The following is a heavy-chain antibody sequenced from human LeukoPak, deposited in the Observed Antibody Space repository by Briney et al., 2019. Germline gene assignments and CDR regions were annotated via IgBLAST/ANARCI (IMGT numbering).Heavy chain of an antibody. D-gene: IGHD3-10*01. CDR3: AKDMGEREFDDAFDI. V-gene: IGHV3-23*01. CDR2: ISGSGGST. CDR1: GFTFSSYA. J-gene: IGHJ3*02. Sequence: HPGGSLRLSCAASGFTFSSYAMSWVRQAPGKGLEWVSAISGSGGSTYYADSVKGRFTISRDNSKNTLYLQMNSLRAEDMALYYCAKDMGEREFDDAFDIWGQGTMVTVSS.